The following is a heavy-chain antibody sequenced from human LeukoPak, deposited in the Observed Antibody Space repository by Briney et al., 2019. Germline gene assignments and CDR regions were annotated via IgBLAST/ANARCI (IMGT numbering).Heavy chain of an antibody. CDR3: ARARMGSAYDYFDY. J-gene: IGHJ4*02. D-gene: IGHD5-12*01. V-gene: IGHV1-2*02. CDR2: INPNSGGT. Sequence: ASVKVSCKASGYTFTGYYIHWVRQAPGQGLEWMGWINPNSGGTNFAQKFQGRFTMTRDTSTTTAYMELSSLRSGGTAVYYCARARMGSAYDYFDYWGQGTLVTVSS. CDR1: GYTFTGYY.